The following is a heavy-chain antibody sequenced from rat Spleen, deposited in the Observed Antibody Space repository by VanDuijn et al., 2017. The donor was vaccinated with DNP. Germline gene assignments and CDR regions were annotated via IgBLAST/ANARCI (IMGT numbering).Heavy chain of an antibody. D-gene: IGHD3-1*01. Sequence: EVQLVESGGNLVQPGRSLKLSCAASGFTFSDYYMAWVRQAPAKGLEWVATISYNGGTPYYRDSVKGRFTISRDNAQSTLYLQMDSLRSEDTATYYCARRGRSPFTYWGQGTLVTVSS. CDR2: ISYNGGTP. CDR1: GFTFSDYY. CDR3: ARRGRSPFTY. J-gene: IGHJ3*01. V-gene: IGHV5-7*01.